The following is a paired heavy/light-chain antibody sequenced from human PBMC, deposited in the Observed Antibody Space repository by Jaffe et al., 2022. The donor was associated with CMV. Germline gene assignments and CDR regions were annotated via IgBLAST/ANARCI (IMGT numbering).Light chain of an antibody. J-gene: IGLJ3*02. CDR3: CSYTTSSTWV. CDR1: SSDIDAYNY. CDR2: DVS. Sequence: QSALTQPASVSGSPGQSITISCTGTSSDIDAYNYVSWYQQHPGKAPKLMIYDVSHRPSGVSNRFSGSKSGNTASLTISGLQAEDEADYYCCSYTTSSTWVFGGGTNLTVL. V-gene: IGLV2-14*03.
Heavy chain of an antibody. V-gene: IGHV4-39*01. CDR1: GGSISGSRYF. J-gene: IGHJ5*02. CDR2: VYYSGTT. Sequence: QVQLQESGPGLVKPSETLSLTCTVSGGSISGSRYFWGWIRQPPGKGLEWIGSVYYSGTTYYNPSLKSRLTISVDTSKNQVSLKLISTTAADTAVYYCTRRRSDWYNWFDPWGQGTLVTVSS. D-gene: IGHD3-9*01. CDR3: TRRRSDWYNWFDP.